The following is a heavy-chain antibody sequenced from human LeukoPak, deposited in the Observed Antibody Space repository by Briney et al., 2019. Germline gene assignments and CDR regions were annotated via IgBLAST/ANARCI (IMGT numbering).Heavy chain of an antibody. V-gene: IGHV3-43D*04. CDR3: ARDQTMDL. D-gene: IGHD3/OR15-3a*01. CDR1: GFTFDDYA. J-gene: IGHJ4*02. Sequence: GGFLTPSWSASGFTFDDYAMHWVRQAPGKALEWVSLISWYGDSTYYADSVKGRFTISRDNTKNSLFLEMNSLRVEDTALYYCARDQTMDLWGQGTLVTVSS. CDR2: ISWYGDST.